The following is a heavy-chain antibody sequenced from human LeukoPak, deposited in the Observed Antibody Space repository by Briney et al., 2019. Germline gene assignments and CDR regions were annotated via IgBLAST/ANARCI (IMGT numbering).Heavy chain of an antibody. V-gene: IGHV1-2*02. CDR3: ARDGLSYTNPNNWFDP. D-gene: IGHD2-2*02. CDR1: GYTFTDYY. J-gene: IGHJ5*02. Sequence: AASVKVSCKASGYTFTDYYMHWVRQAPGQGLEWMGWINPNSGGTNYAQNLQGRVTMTTDTSTDTAYMELRSLRSDDTAVYYCARDGLSYTNPNNWFDPWGQGTLVTVSS. CDR2: INPNSGGT.